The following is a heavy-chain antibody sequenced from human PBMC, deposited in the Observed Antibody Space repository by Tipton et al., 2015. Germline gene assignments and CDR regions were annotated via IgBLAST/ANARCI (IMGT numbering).Heavy chain of an antibody. J-gene: IGHJ6*02. V-gene: IGHV4-61*08. Sequence: TLSLTCTVSGVSISSGGYFWTWIRQPPGKGLEWIGYIHQSGSTRYNPSLKSRITISLDTSKNQFSLRLSSVTAADTAVYYCARDLRGDYYGMDVWGQGTTVTVSS. CDR3: ARDLRGDYYGMDV. D-gene: IGHD3-16*01. CDR1: GVSISSGGYF. CDR2: IHQSGST.